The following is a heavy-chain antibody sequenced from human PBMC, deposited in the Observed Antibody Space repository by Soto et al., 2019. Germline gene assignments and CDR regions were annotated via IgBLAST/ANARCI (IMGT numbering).Heavy chain of an antibody. J-gene: IGHJ4*02. CDR2: ISYDGSNK. CDR1: GFTFSSYA. Sequence: PGGSLRLSCAASGFTFSSYAMHWVRQAPGKGLEWVAVISYDGSNKYYADSVKGRFTISRDNSKNTLYLQMNSLRAEDTAVYYCAREGDGYNSPPFFDYWGQGTLVTVSS. CDR3: AREGDGYNSPPFFDY. D-gene: IGHD5-12*01. V-gene: IGHV3-30-3*01.